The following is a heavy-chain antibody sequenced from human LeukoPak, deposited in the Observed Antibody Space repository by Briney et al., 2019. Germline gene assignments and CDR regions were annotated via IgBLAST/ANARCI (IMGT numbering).Heavy chain of an antibody. D-gene: IGHD6-19*01. Sequence: PSETLSLTCTVSGGSISSYYWSWIRQPPGKGLEWIGYIYYSGSTNYNPSLKSRVTISVDTSKNQFSLRLYSVTAADTAVFYCARVGSSGWYWYFDLWGRGTLVTVSS. CDR3: ARVGSSGWYWYFDL. V-gene: IGHV4-59*01. CDR1: GGSISSYY. J-gene: IGHJ2*01. CDR2: IYYSGST.